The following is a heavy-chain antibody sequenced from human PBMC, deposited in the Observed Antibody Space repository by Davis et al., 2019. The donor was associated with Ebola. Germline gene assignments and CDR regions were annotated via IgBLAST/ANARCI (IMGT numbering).Heavy chain of an antibody. J-gene: IGHJ4*02. V-gene: IGHV3-23*01. Sequence: GESLKISCTASGFAFNSYAMNWVRQAPGKGLEWVSAISGSGDSTYYADSVKGRITISRDNAKNTLYLQMNDLRAEDTAVYYCAREGRIFGLDYWGQGALVTVSS. CDR3: AREGRIFGLDY. D-gene: IGHD3-3*01. CDR1: GFAFNSYA. CDR2: ISGSGDST.